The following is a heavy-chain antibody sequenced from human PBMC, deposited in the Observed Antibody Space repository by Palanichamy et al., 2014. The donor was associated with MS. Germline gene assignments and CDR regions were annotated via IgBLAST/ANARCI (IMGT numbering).Heavy chain of an antibody. CDR2: SYYTGST. J-gene: IGHJ3*02. V-gene: IGHV4-61*08. Sequence: QVQLQESGPGLVKPSETLSLTCTVSGDSLRSAGYYWSWVRQPPGKGPEWMGYSYYTGSTNYNSALKSRLTISVDTSKNQFSLKLSSVTAADTALYYCARGQTKDGSEIWGQGTMVIVSS. CDR3: ARGQTKDGSEI. CDR1: GDSLRSAGYY. D-gene: IGHD5-24*01.